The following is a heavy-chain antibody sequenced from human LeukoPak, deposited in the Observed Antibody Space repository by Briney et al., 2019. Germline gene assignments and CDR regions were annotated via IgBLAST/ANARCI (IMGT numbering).Heavy chain of an antibody. D-gene: IGHD3-10*01. CDR2: IYTSGST. CDR1: GGSICSYY. J-gene: IGHJ3*02. Sequence: PSETLSLTSTVSGGSICSYYWSWIRQPAGEGLEWIGRIYTSGSTNYNPSLKSRVTMSVDTSKNQFSLKLSSVTAADTAVYYCARVQYGSGSLMAFDIWGQGTMVTVSS. V-gene: IGHV4-4*07. CDR3: ARVQYGSGSLMAFDI.